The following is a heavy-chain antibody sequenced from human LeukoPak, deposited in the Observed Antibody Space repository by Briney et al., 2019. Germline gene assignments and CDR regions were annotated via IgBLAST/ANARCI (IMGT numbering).Heavy chain of an antibody. Sequence: SETLSLTCTVSGGSISSYYWSWIRQPAGKGLEWIGRIYTSGSTNYNPSLKSRVTISVDTSKNQFSLKLSSVTAADTAVYYCAREVERIQLWLPPAYYFDYWGQGTLVTVSS. CDR2: IYTSGST. V-gene: IGHV4-4*07. D-gene: IGHD5-18*01. J-gene: IGHJ4*02. CDR1: GGSISSYY. CDR3: AREVERIQLWLPPAYYFDY.